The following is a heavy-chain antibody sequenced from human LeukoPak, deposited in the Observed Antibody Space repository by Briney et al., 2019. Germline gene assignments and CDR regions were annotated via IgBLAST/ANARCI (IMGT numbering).Heavy chain of an antibody. CDR2: ITYNSGTI. Sequence: GGPLRLSCAASGFTFSSYAMSWVRQAPGKGLEWVSGITYNSGTIGYADSVKGRFTISRDNAKNSLHLQMNSLRPEDTAVYYCAREGYWSTNWYKFGSLLRYFDLWGRGTLVTVSS. V-gene: IGHV3-20*04. CDR1: GFTFSSYA. D-gene: IGHD6-13*01. J-gene: IGHJ2*01. CDR3: AREGYWSTNWYKFGSLLRYFDL.